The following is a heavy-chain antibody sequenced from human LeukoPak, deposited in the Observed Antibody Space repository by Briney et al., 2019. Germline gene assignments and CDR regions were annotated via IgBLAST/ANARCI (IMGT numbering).Heavy chain of an antibody. Sequence: GGSLRLSCAASGFDLTSYAMTWVRQAPAKGLEWVSSIRIGGGGTFYADSVKGRFTISRDNSENTLFLQMNSLRAEDTAVYYCAKEPREYCSSTSCPNWFDSWGQGTLVTVSS. D-gene: IGHD2-2*01. V-gene: IGHV3-23*01. CDR1: GFDLTSYA. CDR3: AKEPREYCSSTSCPNWFDS. J-gene: IGHJ5*01. CDR2: IRIGGGGT.